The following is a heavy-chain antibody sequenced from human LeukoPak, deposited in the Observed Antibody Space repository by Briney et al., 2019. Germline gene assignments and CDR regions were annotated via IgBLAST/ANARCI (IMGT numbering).Heavy chain of an antibody. Sequence: SSETLSLTCTVSGYSISSGYYWGWIRQPPGKGLEWIGTIYHSGSTYYNPSLKSRVTISVDMSKSQFSLKLRSVTAADTAVYFCARDCSYYDSTDYFPDKRAFDVWGQGTMVTVSS. CDR1: GYSISSGYY. CDR2: IYHSGST. J-gene: IGHJ3*01. CDR3: ARDCSYYDSTDYFPDKRAFDV. D-gene: IGHD3-22*01. V-gene: IGHV4-38-2*02.